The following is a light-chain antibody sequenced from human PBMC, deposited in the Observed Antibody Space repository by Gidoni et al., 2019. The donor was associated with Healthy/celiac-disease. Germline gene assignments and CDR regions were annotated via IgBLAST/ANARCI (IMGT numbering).Light chain of an antibody. CDR3: QQYYSTLWT. J-gene: IGKJ1*01. Sequence: IVLTHSADSLASPLGERATINCKSSQSVLYSSNNKNYLAWYQQKPGQPPKLLIYWASTRESGVPDRFSGSGSGTDFTLTISSLQAEDVAVYYCQQYYSTLWTFGQGTKVEIK. CDR1: QSVLYSSNNKNY. CDR2: WAS. V-gene: IGKV4-1*01.